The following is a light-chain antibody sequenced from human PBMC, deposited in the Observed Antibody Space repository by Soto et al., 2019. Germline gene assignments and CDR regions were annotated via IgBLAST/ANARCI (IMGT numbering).Light chain of an antibody. CDR3: QQYGSSPSIT. J-gene: IGKJ5*01. CDR1: QSVSSSY. V-gene: IGKV3-20*01. CDR2: GAS. Sequence: EIVLALSPGTLSLSRGERATRSCRASQSVSSSYLAWYQQKPGQAPRLLVYGASSRATGIPDRFSGSGSGTDFTLTISRLEPEDFAVYYCQQYGSSPSITFGQGTRLEIK.